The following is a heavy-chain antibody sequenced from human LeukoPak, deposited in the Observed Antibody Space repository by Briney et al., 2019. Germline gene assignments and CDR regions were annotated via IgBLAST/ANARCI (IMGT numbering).Heavy chain of an antibody. CDR3: ARDSRSSGEYYFDC. D-gene: IGHD5-18*01. CDR1: GGSISSDNYF. J-gene: IGHJ4*02. CDR2: IYHSGST. Sequence: SETLSLTCTVSGGSISSDNYFWSWIRQHPGKGLEWIGYIYHSGSTYYNPSLKSRVTISVDTSKNQFSLRLSSATAADTAVYYCARDSRSSGEYYFDCWGQGTLVTVSS. V-gene: IGHV4-31*03.